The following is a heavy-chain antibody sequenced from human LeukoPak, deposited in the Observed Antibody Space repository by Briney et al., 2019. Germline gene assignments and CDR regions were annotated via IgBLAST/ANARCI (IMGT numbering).Heavy chain of an antibody. V-gene: IGHV3-11*01. CDR2: ISSSGSTI. J-gene: IGHJ4*02. Sequence: GGSLRLSCAASGFTLSDYYMSWIHQAPGKGLEWVSYISSSGSTIYYADSVKGRFTISRDNAKNSLYLQMNSLRAEDTAVYYCARGGDSSSQLYGFDYWGQGTLVTVSS. CDR3: ARGGDSSSQLYGFDY. D-gene: IGHD6-13*01. CDR1: GFTLSDYY.